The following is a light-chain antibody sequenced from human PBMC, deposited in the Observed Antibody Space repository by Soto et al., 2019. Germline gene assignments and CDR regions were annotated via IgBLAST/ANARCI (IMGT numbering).Light chain of an antibody. CDR2: GSS. V-gene: IGKV3-20*01. Sequence: EIVLTQSPGTLSLSPGERATLSCRASQSVRSNYLAWYQQQPGQAPRLLIYGSSSRATGIPDRFSGSGSGTDFTLTISRLEPEDFAVYYCQQYDSSPWTFGQGTKVEIK. J-gene: IGKJ1*01. CDR1: QSVRSNY. CDR3: QQYDSSPWT.